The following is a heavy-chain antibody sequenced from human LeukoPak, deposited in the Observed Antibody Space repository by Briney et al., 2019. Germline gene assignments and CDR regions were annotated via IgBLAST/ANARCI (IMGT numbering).Heavy chain of an antibody. J-gene: IGHJ4*02. CDR1: GFTFSNSW. CDR3: ARDTYGSLDY. Sequence: PRGSLRLSCAASGFTFSNSWMAWVSQAPEQGLGWVANIKQDESAKHSSDSVKGGFPISRDNAKNSLSLQLDGLLAEDWALHYCARDTYGSLDYWGQGTLVTVSS. D-gene: IGHD3-10*01. V-gene: IGHV3-7*01. CDR2: IKQDESAK.